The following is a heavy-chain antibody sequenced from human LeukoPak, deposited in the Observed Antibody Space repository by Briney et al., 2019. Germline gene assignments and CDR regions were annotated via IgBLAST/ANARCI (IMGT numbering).Heavy chain of an antibody. D-gene: IGHD6-19*01. CDR1: GFTFSSYS. Sequence: GGALRLSCSASGFTFSSYSMNSVRQAPGKGLEWVSSISSSSSYIYYADSVKGRFTISRDNAKNSLYLQMNSLRAEDTAVSYCARGYGSGWFANWGQGTLVTVSS. CDR2: ISSSSSYI. J-gene: IGHJ4*02. CDR3: ARGYGSGWFAN. V-gene: IGHV3-21*01.